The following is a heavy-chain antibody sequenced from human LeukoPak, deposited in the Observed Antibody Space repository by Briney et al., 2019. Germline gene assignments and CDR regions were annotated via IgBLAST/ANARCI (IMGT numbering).Heavy chain of an antibody. J-gene: IGHJ3*02. V-gene: IGHV3-48*02. Sequence: QSGGSLRLSCAASGFSVSSHYMNWVRQAPGKGLEWVSYISSSSSTIYYADSVKGRFTISRDNAKNSLYLQMNSLRDEDTAVYYCARDLSSWYHDAFDIWGQGTMVTVSS. CDR3: ARDLSSWYHDAFDI. CDR2: ISSSSSTI. CDR1: GFSVSSHY. D-gene: IGHD6-13*01.